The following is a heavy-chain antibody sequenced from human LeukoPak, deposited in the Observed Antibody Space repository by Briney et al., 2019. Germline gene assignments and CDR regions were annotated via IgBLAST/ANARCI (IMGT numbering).Heavy chain of an antibody. CDR1: GFTFSSYS. J-gene: IGHJ4*02. V-gene: IGHV3-21*01. D-gene: IGHD6-19*01. CDR3: TRSGIYSSAWSDY. Sequence: PGGSLRLSCAASGFTFSSYSMNWVRQAPGKGLEWVSSISSSSSYIYYADSAKGRFTISRDNARNSLYLQMNSLRAEDTAVYYCTRSGIYSSAWSDYWGQGILVTVSS. CDR2: ISSSSSYI.